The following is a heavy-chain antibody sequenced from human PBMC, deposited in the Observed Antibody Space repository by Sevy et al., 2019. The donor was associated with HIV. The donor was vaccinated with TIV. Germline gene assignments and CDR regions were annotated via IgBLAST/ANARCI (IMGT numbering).Heavy chain of an antibody. CDR1: GFTFSSYA. CDR3: AKDLQGIQPENFWSGYYQSYYYYGMDV. J-gene: IGHJ6*02. V-gene: IGHV3-23*01. Sequence: GGSLRLSCAASGFTFSSYAMSWVRQAPGKGLEWVSAISGSGGSTYYADSVKGRFTISRDNSKNTLYPQMNSLRAGDKAVYYCAKDLQGIQPENFWSGYYQSYYYYGMDVWGQGTTVTVSS. D-gene: IGHD3-3*01. CDR2: ISGSGGST.